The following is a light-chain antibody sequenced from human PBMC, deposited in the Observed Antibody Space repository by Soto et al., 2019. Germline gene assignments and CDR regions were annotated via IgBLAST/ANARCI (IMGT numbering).Light chain of an antibody. CDR2: DAS. J-gene: IGKJ3*01. CDR1: QSISSW. V-gene: IGKV1-5*01. CDR3: QQYNSYPFT. Sequence: DIQMTQSPSTLSASVGDRVTITCRVSQSISSWLAWYQQKPGKAPKLLIYDASSLGSGVPSRFSGSGSGTEFTLTISSLQPDDFATYYCQQYNSYPFTFGPGTKVDIK.